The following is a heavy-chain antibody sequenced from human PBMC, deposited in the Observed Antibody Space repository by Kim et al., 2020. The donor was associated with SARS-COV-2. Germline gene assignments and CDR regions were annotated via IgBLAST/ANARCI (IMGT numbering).Heavy chain of an antibody. V-gene: IGHV3-30*03. D-gene: IGHD3-16*02. CDR1: GFTVDSFG. CDR3: AIDDSVWGNYPHGYFDL. CDR2: ISHGGSNK. J-gene: IGHJ2*01. Sequence: GGSLRLSCAASGFTVDSFGIHWVRQAPGKGLEWVSVISHGGSNKYYADAVRGRFTISRDNYKNTLYLHMNSRRTEDTSVYYCAIDDSVWGNYPHGYFDLWGRGTPGSVSS.